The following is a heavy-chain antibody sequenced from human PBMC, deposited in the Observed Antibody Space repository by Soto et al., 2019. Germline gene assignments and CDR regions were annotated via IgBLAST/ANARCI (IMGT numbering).Heavy chain of an antibody. CDR1: GGSISSSSYY. CDR3: ARHGLPTEYSPVTYYSVY. J-gene: IGHJ4*02. CDR2: IYYSGST. D-gene: IGHD5-18*01. Sequence: QLQLQELGPGLVKPSETLSLTCTVSGGSISSSSYYWGWIRQPPGKGLEWIGSIYYSGSTYYNPSLQSRVTLPVDTSNNQFSLKVNSVTAADTAVYYCARHGLPTEYSPVTYYSVYWCQGTLVTASS. V-gene: IGHV4-39*01.